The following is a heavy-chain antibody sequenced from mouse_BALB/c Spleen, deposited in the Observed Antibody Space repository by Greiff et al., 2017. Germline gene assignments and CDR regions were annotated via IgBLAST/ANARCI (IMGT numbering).Heavy chain of an antibody. CDR2: IWSGGST. CDR1: GFSLTSYG. V-gene: IGHV2-2*02. D-gene: IGHD4-1*01. J-gene: IGHJ4*01. Sequence: VKLVESGPGLVQPSQSLSITCTVSGFSLTSYGVHWVRQSPGKGLEWLGVIWSGGSTDYNAAFISRLSISKDNSKSQVFFKMNSLQANDTAIYYCARKGTGLYAMDYWGQGTSVTVSS. CDR3: ARKGTGLYAMDY.